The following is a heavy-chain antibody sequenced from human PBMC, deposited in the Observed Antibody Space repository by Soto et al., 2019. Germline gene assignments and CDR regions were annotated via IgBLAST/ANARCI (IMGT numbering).Heavy chain of an antibody. Sequence: QVHLQESGPGLVKASQTLSLTCSVSGASIGRSGSYWTWIRQHPGKGLEFIGYIHNAGSTSHNPSLNSRAVISLDTSKNQFSLTLTSVTAADTAVYYCARAPYGDYVTGLDPWGQGALVTVSS. CDR2: IHNAGST. CDR3: ARAPYGDYVTGLDP. CDR1: GASIGRSGSY. V-gene: IGHV4-31*03. D-gene: IGHD4-17*01. J-gene: IGHJ5*02.